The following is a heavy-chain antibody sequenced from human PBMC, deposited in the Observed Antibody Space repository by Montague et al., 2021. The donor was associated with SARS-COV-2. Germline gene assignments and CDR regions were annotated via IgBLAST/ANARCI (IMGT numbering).Heavy chain of an antibody. CDR1: RDSISSHNYF. CDR3: AKDGEALAWGTFDI. J-gene: IGHJ3*02. D-gene: IGHD3-10*01. CDR2: VDYSALT. Sequence: SETLSLTCTVSRDSISSHNYFWAWLRQPPGKGLEWIGSVDYSALTYPNPSLESRVSISVDTSKKQFSLKVNSVTAAATAVYYCAKDGEALAWGTFDIWGQGTMVTVSS. V-gene: IGHV4-39*07.